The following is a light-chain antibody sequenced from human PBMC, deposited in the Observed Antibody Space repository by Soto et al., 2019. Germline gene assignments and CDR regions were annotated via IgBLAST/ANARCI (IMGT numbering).Light chain of an antibody. Sequence: EIVMTQSPATLSVSPGERATLSCRSSQTIRNNLAWYQQKPGQAPRLLIYGASTRATDVPDRFSGSGSGADFTLSISRLEPEDFAVYYCQQYGSSPPRTFGQGTKVDIK. J-gene: IGKJ1*01. CDR1: QTIRNN. V-gene: IGKV3-20*01. CDR3: QQYGSSPPRT. CDR2: GAS.